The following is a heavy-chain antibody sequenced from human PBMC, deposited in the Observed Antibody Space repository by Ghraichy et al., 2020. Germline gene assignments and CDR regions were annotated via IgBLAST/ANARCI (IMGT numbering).Heavy chain of an antibody. Sequence: SETLSLTCTVSGGSVSSGSYYWSWIRQPPGKGLEWIGYIYYSGSTNYNPSLKSRVTISVDTSKNQFSLKLSSVTAADTAVYYCALGGDFWSGYYRPYYYGMDVWGQGTTVTVSS. V-gene: IGHV4-61*01. CDR1: GGSVSSGSYY. D-gene: IGHD3-3*01. CDR3: ALGGDFWSGYYRPYYYGMDV. CDR2: IYYSGST. J-gene: IGHJ6*01.